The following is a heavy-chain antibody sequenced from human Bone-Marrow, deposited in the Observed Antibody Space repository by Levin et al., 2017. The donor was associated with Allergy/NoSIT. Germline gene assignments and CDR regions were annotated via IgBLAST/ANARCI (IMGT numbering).Heavy chain of an antibody. J-gene: IGHJ2*01. Sequence: SGESLKISCAASGFTFSSYWMYWVRQAPGKGLVWVSRINNDGSGTSYADSVKGRFTISRDNAKNTQYLQMNSLGAEDTAVYYCARDRGRDYGDYVWYFDLWGRGTLVTVSS. CDR3: ARDRGRDYGDYVWYFDL. CDR1: GFTFSSYW. D-gene: IGHD4-17*01. CDR2: INNDGSGT. V-gene: IGHV3-74*01.